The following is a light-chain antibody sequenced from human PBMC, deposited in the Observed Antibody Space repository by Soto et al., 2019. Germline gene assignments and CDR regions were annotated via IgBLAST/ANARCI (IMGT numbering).Light chain of an antibody. CDR1: QPVSSNY. CDR2: GAS. J-gene: IGKJ1*01. CDR3: QQYGTSPWT. V-gene: IGKV3-20*01. Sequence: EIVLTQSPGTLSLSPGERATLSCRASQPVSSNYLAWYQQKPGQAPRLLIYGASSRATGIPDRFSGSGSGTDFTLTISRLEPEDFSVYYCQQYGTSPWTFGQGTKVEIK.